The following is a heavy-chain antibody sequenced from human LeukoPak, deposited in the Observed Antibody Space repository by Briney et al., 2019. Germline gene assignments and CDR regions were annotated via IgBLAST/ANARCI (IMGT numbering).Heavy chain of an antibody. D-gene: IGHD3-16*01. CDR2: INHSGST. CDR3: ARSVLGYYGMDV. V-gene: IGHV4-34*01. Sequence: SETLSLTCAVYGGSFSGYYWSWIRQPPGKGLEWIGEINHSGSTNYNPSLKSRVTISVDTSKNQFSLKLSSVTAADTAVYYCARSVLGYYGMDVWGQGTTVTVSS. CDR1: GGSFSGYY. J-gene: IGHJ6*02.